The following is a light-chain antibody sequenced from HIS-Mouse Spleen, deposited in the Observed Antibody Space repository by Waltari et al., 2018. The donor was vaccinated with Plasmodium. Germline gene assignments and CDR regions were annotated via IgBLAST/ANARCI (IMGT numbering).Light chain of an antibody. V-gene: IGLV2-14*01. CDR1: SSDAGAYHY. Sequence: QSALTQPASVSGSPGQSITISCTGTSSDAGAYHYVSWYQQHPGKAPKLMIYEVSNRPSGVSNRFSGSKSGNTASLTISGLQAEDEADYYCSSYTSSSTLLYVFGTGTKVTVL. J-gene: IGLJ1*01. CDR3: SSYTSSSTLLYV. CDR2: EVS.